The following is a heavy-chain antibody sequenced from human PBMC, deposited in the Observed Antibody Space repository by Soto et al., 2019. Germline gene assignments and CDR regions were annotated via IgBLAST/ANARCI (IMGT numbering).Heavy chain of an antibody. CDR1: GYSFSNYG. CDR3: ARDQYNFWGGYYHFDY. V-gene: IGHV1-18*01. Sequence: ASVKVSCKASGYSFSNYGISWVRQAPGQGPEWMGWISTYNGDTEYAQKFQGRVTMTTDTSTSTVYMDLRSLRSDDTAVYYCARDQYNFWGGYYHFDYWGQGPLVTVSS. D-gene: IGHD3-3*01. J-gene: IGHJ4*02. CDR2: ISTYNGDT.